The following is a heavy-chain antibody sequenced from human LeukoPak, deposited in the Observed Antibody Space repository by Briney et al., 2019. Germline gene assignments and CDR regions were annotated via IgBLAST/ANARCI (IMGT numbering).Heavy chain of an antibody. CDR3: AREVNYYDSSDAFDI. V-gene: IGHV1-2*02. CDR1: GYTFTGYY. D-gene: IGHD3-22*01. Sequence: ASVKVSCKASGYTFTGYYMHWVRQAPGQGLEWMGWINPNSGGTNYAQKFQGRVTMTRDTSISTAYMELSRLRSDDTAVYYCAREVNYYDSSDAFDIWGQGIMVTVSS. J-gene: IGHJ3*02. CDR2: INPNSGGT.